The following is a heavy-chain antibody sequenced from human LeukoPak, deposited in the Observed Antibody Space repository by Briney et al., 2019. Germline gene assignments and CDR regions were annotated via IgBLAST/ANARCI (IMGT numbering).Heavy chain of an antibody. CDR2: IIPILGTA. V-gene: IGHV1-69*05. CDR1: GGTFSSYA. CDR3: ARDSCGGDCYPGSSAFDI. D-gene: IGHD2-21*02. J-gene: IGHJ3*02. Sequence: SVKVSCKASGGTFSSYAISWVRQAPGQGLEWMGGIIPILGTANYAQKFQGRVTITTDESTSTAYMELSSLRSEDTAVYYCARDSCGGDCYPGSSAFDIWGQGTMVTVSS.